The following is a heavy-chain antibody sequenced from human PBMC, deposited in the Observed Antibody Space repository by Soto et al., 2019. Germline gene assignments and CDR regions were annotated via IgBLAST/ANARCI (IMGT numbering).Heavy chain of an antibody. Sequence: GGSLRLSGAASGVTVSSNYISWVRQAPGKGLEWVSVIYSGGSTYYADSVKGRFTISRDNSKNTLYLQMNSLRAEDTAVYYCARAKKSSGSYLFDYWGQGT. J-gene: IGHJ4*02. D-gene: IGHD3-22*01. V-gene: IGHV3-66*01. CDR2: IYSGGST. CDR1: GVTVSSNY. CDR3: ARAKKSSGSYLFDY.